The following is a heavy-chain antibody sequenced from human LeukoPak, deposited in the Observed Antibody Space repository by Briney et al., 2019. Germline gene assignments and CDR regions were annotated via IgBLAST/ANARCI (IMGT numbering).Heavy chain of an antibody. CDR2: INAGNGNT. D-gene: IGHD6-13*01. J-gene: IGHJ4*02. CDR1: GYTFTSYA. V-gene: IGHV1-3*01. CDR3: ARWGIAAAGTYGDFDY. Sequence: ASVKVSCKASGYTFTSYAMHWVRQAPGQRLEWMGWINAGNGNTKYSQKFQGRVTITRDTSASTAYMELSGLRSEDTAVYYCARWGIAAAGTYGDFDYWGQGTLVTVSS.